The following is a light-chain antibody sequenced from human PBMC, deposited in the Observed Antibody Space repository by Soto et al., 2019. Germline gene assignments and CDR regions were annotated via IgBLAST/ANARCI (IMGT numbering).Light chain of an antibody. Sequence: EIVMTQSPGTLSLSPGERATLSCRASQSVSSSYLAWYQQKPGQAPRLLIYQTSIRAAGIPARFSASGTGTDFTLTISDVQPEDFAVYYCHQRQSWPRTVGQGTKVDSK. CDR3: HQRQSWPRT. CDR1: QSVSSSY. V-gene: IGKV3D-20*02. CDR2: QTS. J-gene: IGKJ1*01.